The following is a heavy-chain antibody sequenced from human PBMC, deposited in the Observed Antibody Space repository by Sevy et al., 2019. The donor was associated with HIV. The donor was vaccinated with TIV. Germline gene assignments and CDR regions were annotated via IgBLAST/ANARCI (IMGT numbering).Heavy chain of an antibody. CDR2: ISYGGRT. V-gene: IGHV4-31*03. D-gene: IGHD1-26*01. CDR3: ARANAYLTSDAFDL. J-gene: IGHJ3*01. CDR1: GGSISSLNYY. Sequence: SETLSLTCTVSGGSISSLNYYWSWIRQHPGKGLEWIGYISYGGRTSYNPSLKSRLTISLDTSKNQFSLRLSSVTAADTALFYCARANAYLTSDAFDLWGQGTMVTVSS.